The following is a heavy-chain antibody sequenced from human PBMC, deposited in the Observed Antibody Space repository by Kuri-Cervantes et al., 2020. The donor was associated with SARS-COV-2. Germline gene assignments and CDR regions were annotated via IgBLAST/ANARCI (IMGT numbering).Heavy chain of an antibody. J-gene: IGHJ4*02. D-gene: IGHD3-22*01. CDR1: GGSISSHY. Sequence: SETLSLTCTVSGGSISSHYWSWIRQPPGKGLEWIGYVYSSGSTNYSPSLKSRVTMSVDTSKNQFSLKLTSVTAADTAVYYCTRAGCDNSGYYYSFDFWGQGTLVTVSS. CDR3: TRAGCDNSGYYYSFDF. CDR2: VYSSGST. V-gene: IGHV4-59*11.